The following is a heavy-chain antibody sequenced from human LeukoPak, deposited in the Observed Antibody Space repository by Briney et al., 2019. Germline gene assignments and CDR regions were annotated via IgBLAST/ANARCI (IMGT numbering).Heavy chain of an antibody. CDR3: AKDTDYFDY. V-gene: IGHV3-30*18. J-gene: IGHJ4*02. D-gene: IGHD4-17*01. CDR2: ISYDGSNK. CDR1: GFTFSSYG. Sequence: PGRSLRLSCAVSGFTFSSYGMHWVRQAPGKGLEWVAVISYDGSNKYYADSVKGRYTISRDNSKNTLYLQMNSLRAEDTAVYYCAKDTDYFDYWGQGTLVTVSS.